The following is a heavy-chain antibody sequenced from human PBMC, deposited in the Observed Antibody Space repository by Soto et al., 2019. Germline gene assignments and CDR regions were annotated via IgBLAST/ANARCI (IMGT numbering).Heavy chain of an antibody. D-gene: IGHD2-15*01. CDR3: TRETAMGYCSGGSCYPNYYYYMDV. Sequence: GGSLRLSCTASGFTVGDYAMSWFRQAPGKGLEWVGFIRSKAYGGTTEYAASVKGRFTISRDDSKSIAYLQMNSLKTEDTAVYYCTRETAMGYCSGGSCYPNYYYYMDVWGKGTTVTVSS. V-gene: IGHV3-49*03. CDR2: IRSKAYGGTT. J-gene: IGHJ6*03. CDR1: GFTVGDYA.